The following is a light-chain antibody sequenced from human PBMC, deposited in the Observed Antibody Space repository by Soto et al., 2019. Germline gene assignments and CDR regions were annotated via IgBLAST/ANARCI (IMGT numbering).Light chain of an antibody. CDR3: QQYYSTPWT. J-gene: IGKJ1*01. Sequence: DIVTTQSPDSLAVSLGERATINCKSSQSVLYLAWYQQKPGQPPKLLIYWASTRESGVPDRFSGSGSGTDFTLTISSLQAEDVAVYDGQQYYSTPWTFGQGTRVEIK. V-gene: IGKV4-1*01. CDR2: WAS. CDR1: QSVLY.